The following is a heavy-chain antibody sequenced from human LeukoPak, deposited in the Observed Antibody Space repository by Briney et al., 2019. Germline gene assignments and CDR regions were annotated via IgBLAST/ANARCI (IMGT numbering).Heavy chain of an antibody. D-gene: IGHD3-16*01. CDR3: ARDGFGTGSN. CDR1: GLTFSNYW. Sequence: GGSLRLSRAASGLTFSNYWMDWVRQAPGKGLEWVANIKQDGSEKNYVDSVKGRFIISRDNAKNSLYLQMNTLRADDTAVYYCARDGFGTGSNWGQGTLVTVSS. CDR2: IKQDGSEK. J-gene: IGHJ4*02. V-gene: IGHV3-7*03.